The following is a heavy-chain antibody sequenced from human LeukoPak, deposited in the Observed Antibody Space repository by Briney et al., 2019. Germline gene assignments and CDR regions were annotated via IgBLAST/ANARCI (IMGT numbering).Heavy chain of an antibody. CDR1: GGSISSYY. CDR2: IYYSGST. J-gene: IGHJ4*02. Sequence: SETLSLTCTVSGGSISSYYWSWIRQPPGKGLEWIGYIYYSGSTNYNPSLKSRVTISVDTSKNQFSLKLSSVTAADTAEYYCARAGAYCGGDCYYFDYWGQGTLVTVSS. D-gene: IGHD2-21*02. CDR3: ARAGAYCGGDCYYFDY. V-gene: IGHV4-59*01.